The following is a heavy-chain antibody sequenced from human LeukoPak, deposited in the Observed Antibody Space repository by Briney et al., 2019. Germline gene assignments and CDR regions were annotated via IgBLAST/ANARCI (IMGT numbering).Heavy chain of an antibody. CDR1: GFTFSSYA. V-gene: IGHV3-30-3*01. D-gene: IGHD2-2*01. J-gene: IGHJ6*02. CDR2: ISYDGSNK. Sequence: GRSLRLSCAASGFTFSSYAMHWVRQASGKGLEWVALISYDGSNKYYADSVKGRFTISRDNSKNTLYLPLNSLSAEDTAVYCCARGDCSSTSCYEGGLHFYYYAMDVWGQGTTVTVSS. CDR3: ARGDCSSTSCYEGGLHFYYYAMDV.